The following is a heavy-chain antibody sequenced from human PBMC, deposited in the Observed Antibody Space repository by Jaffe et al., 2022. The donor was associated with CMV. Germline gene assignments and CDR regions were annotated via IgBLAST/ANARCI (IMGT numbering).Heavy chain of an antibody. D-gene: IGHD6-13*01. CDR1: GFSLSNARMG. CDR2: ISSNDEK. CDR3: ARKRYSSSWYRSRVVGYYFDY. Sequence: QVTLKESGPVLVKPTETLTLTCTVSGFSLSNARMGVSWIRQPPGKALEWLAHISSNDEKSYSTSLKSRLTISKDTSKSQVVLTVTNMDPVDTATYYCARKRYSSSWYRSRVVGYYFDYWGQGTLVTVSS. J-gene: IGHJ4*02. V-gene: IGHV2-26*01.